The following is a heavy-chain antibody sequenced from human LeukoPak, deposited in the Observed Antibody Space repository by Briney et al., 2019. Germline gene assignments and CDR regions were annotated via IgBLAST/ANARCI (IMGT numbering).Heavy chain of an antibody. D-gene: IGHD6-19*01. Sequence: GGSLRLSCAASGFTFSSYAMSWVRQAPGKGLEWVSAISGSSGSTYYADSVKGRFTISRDNSKNTLYLQMNSLRAEDTAVYYCAKDPSIAVARYYFDYWGQGTLVTVSS. J-gene: IGHJ4*02. CDR3: AKDPSIAVARYYFDY. CDR2: ISGSSGST. V-gene: IGHV3-23*01. CDR1: GFTFSSYA.